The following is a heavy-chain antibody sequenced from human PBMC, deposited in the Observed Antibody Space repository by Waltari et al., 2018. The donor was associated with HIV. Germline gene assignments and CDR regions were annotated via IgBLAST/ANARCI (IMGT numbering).Heavy chain of an antibody. Sequence: QVQLVESGGGVVQPGRSLRLSCVGSGFTLSSYGVHWVRQAPGKGLGLWDLLACDKGGKFYEDSVKCRFTSARDDSTNTVYLQRNSLRADDWAVYYCARERQKDIVEVERYGMDVWGQGTTVTVSS. J-gene: IGHJ6*02. CDR1: GFTLSSYG. CDR3: ARERQKDIVEVERYGMDV. D-gene: IGHD2-2*01. V-gene: IGHV3-30-3*01. CDR2: LACDKGGK.